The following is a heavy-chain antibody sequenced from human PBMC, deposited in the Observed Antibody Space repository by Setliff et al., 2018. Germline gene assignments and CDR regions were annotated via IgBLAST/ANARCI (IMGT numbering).Heavy chain of an antibody. CDR2: INHSGNT. CDR1: GDSISSGNW. D-gene: IGHD1-1*01. Sequence: SETLSLTCAVSGDSISSGNWWSWVRQPPEKGLEWIGEINHSGNTNYNPSLKSRVTISVDKSTNQFSLKLNSVTAADTAVYYCARTGTYRYFDYWGQGALVTVSS. V-gene: IGHV4-4*02. J-gene: IGHJ4*02. CDR3: ARTGTYRYFDY.